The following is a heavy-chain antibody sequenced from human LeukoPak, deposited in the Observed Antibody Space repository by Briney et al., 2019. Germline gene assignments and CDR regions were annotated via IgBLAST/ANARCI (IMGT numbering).Heavy chain of an antibody. J-gene: IGHJ6*02. CDR1: GYTFTSYG. Sequence: GASVKVSCKASGYTFTSYGISWVRQAPGQGLEWMGWISAYNGNTNYAQKLQGRVTMTTDTSTGTAYMELRSLRSDDTAVYYCARGRDSSGYYLAHYGMDVWGQGTTVTVSS. D-gene: IGHD3-22*01. V-gene: IGHV1-18*01. CDR2: ISAYNGNT. CDR3: ARGRDSSGYYLAHYGMDV.